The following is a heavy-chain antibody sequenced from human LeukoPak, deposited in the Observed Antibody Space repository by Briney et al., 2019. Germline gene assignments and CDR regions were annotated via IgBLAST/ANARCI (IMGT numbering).Heavy chain of an antibody. D-gene: IGHD2-2*03. V-gene: IGHV1-18*01. CDR3: ARGLDLRQTATAFDS. CDR1: GYTFSSYG. J-gene: IGHJ5*01. CDR2: ISAYNGNT. Sequence: GASVKVSFKASGYTFSSYGISWVRQAPGQGLEWMGWISAYNGNTYYGQKFQDRVNMTTDAPTSTAYMELRSLRSDDTAVYYCARGLDLRQTATAFDSWGQGTLVTV.